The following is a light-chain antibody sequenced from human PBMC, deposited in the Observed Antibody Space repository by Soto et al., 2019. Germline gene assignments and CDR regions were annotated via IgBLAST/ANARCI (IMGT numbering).Light chain of an antibody. CDR1: QSVTIY. CDR3: QQRSNWPPT. J-gene: IGKJ5*01. CDR2: DVS. V-gene: IGKV3-11*01. Sequence: PGDGATLSCRASQSVTIYLAWYQEKSGQPPRLLIYDVSKRATGIPARFSGSGSGTDFTLNIASLEPEDSAVYYCQQRSNWPPTFGQGTRLEIK.